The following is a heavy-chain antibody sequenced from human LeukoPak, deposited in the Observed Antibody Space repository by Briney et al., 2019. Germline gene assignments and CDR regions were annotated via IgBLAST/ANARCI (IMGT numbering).Heavy chain of an antibody. Sequence: GRSPRLSCAASGFTFSSYAMHWVRQAPGKGLEWVAVISYDGSNKYYADSVKGRFTISRDNSKNTLYLQMNSLRAEDTAVYYCASGYSYGPYFDYWGQGTLVTVSS. V-gene: IGHV3-30-3*01. D-gene: IGHD5-18*01. CDR2: ISYDGSNK. CDR1: GFTFSSYA. J-gene: IGHJ4*02. CDR3: ASGYSYGPYFDY.